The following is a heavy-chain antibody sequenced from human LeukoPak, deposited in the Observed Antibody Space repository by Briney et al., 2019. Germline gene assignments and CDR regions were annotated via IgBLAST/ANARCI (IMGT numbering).Heavy chain of an antibody. D-gene: IGHD6-6*01. CDR3: AKGLSYSSSLNPTQYFDY. Sequence: QSGGSLRLSCAASGFTFSSYAMSWVRQAPGKGLEWVSAISGSGGSTYYADSVKGRFTISRDNSKNTLYLQMNSLRAEDTAVYYCAKGLSYSSSLNPTQYFDYWGQGTLVTVSS. CDR1: GFTFSSYA. CDR2: ISGSGGST. J-gene: IGHJ4*02. V-gene: IGHV3-23*01.